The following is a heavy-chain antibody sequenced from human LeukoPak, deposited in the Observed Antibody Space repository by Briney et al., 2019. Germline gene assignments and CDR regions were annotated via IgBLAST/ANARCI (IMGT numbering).Heavy chain of an antibody. V-gene: IGHV3-23*01. CDR2: IGGNSINA. D-gene: IGHD3-3*01. CDR3: TRDQERFFIF. CDR1: GFTFMNYA. J-gene: IGHJ4*02. Sequence: GGSLSLSCAASGFTFMNYAMSGVRQAAGKGLEWVSTIGGNSINAYFADSVRGRFTISRENSRNTLYLLMNSLRADDTAVYYCTRDQERFFIFGGQGTLVTVSS.